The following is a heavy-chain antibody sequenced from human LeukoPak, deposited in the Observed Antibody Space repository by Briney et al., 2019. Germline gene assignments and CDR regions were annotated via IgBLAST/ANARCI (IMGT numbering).Heavy chain of an antibody. V-gene: IGHV3-23*01. D-gene: IGHD1-26*01. CDR3: ARDRVGAIPYYFDY. J-gene: IGHJ4*02. Sequence: GGSLGLSCAASGFTFNSYAMTWVRQAPGKGLEWVSAISGSGGSTYYADSVKGRFTISRDNSKNTLYLQMNSLRAEDTAVYYCARDRVGAIPYYFDYWGQGTLVTVSS. CDR2: ISGSGGST. CDR1: GFTFNSYA.